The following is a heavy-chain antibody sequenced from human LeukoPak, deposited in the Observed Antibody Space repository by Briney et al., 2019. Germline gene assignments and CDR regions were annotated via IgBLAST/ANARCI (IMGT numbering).Heavy chain of an antibody. CDR3: ARALGYCSGGSCTRGYNWFDP. Sequence: SETLSLTCTVSGGSISSSDYYWGWIRQPPGKGLEWIGSIYYGGSTYYNPSLKSRVTISVDTSINQFSLKLSFVTTADTAVYYCARALGYCSGGSCTRGYNWFDPWGQGTLVTVPS. CDR2: IYYGGST. J-gene: IGHJ5*02. CDR1: GGSISSSDYY. V-gene: IGHV4-39*01. D-gene: IGHD2-15*01.